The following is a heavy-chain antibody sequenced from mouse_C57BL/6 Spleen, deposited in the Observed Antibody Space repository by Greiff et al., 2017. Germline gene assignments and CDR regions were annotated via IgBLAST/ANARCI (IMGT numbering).Heavy chain of an antibody. V-gene: IGHV1-72*01. J-gene: IGHJ2*01. CDR1: GYTFTSYW. D-gene: IGHD1-1*01. CDR2: ISPNSGGT. Sequence: QVQLQQPGAELVKPGASVKLSCKASGYTFTSYWMHWVKQRPGRGLEWIGRISPNSGGTKYNEKFKSKATLTVDKPSSTAYMQLSSLTSEDSAVYYCARLGITTVVAPYYFDYWGQGTTLTVSS. CDR3: ARLGITTVVAPYYFDY.